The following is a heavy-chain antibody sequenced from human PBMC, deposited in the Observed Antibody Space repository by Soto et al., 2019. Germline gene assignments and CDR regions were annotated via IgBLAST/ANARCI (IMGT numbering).Heavy chain of an antibody. J-gene: IGHJ5*02. D-gene: IGHD6-13*01. CDR1: GYTFTSYG. CDR3: ATLAAAGTSNWFDP. V-gene: IGHV1-18*01. CDR2: IDADNGDT. Sequence: ASVKVSCKASGYTFTSYGISWVRQAPGQGLEWMGGIDADNGDTNYAQKLQGRVTMTEDTSTDTAYMELSSLRSEDTAVYYCATLAAAGTSNWFDPWGQGTLVTVSS.